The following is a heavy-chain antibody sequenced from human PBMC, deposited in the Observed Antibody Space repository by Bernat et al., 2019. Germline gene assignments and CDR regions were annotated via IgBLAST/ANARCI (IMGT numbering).Heavy chain of an antibody. J-gene: IGHJ6*02. CDR2: IFSNDEK. CDR3: ARLQALDYYYYGMDV. CDR1: GGSFSGYYW. V-gene: IGHV2-26*01. Sequence: QWGAGLLKPSETLSLTCAVYGGSFSGYYWSWIRQPPGKALEWLAHIFSNDEKSYSTSLKSRLTISKDTSKSQVVLTMTNMDPVDTATYYCARLQALDYYYYGMDVWGQGTTVTVSS.